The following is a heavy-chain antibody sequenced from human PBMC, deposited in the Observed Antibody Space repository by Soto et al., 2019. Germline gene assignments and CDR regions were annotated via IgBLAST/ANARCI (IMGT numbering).Heavy chain of an antibody. CDR1: GFTFSSYS. CDR2: ISSSSSYI. D-gene: IGHD3-3*01. V-gene: IGHV3-21*01. CDR3: SRDAPKYYDFWSGYSDYYYMDV. J-gene: IGHJ6*03. Sequence: PGGSLRLSCAASGFTFSSYSMNWVRQAPGKGLEWVSSISSSSSYIYYADSVKGRFTISRDNAKNTLYLQMNSQRAEDSVVYYCSRDAPKYYDFWSGYSDYYYMDVWGKGTTVTVSS.